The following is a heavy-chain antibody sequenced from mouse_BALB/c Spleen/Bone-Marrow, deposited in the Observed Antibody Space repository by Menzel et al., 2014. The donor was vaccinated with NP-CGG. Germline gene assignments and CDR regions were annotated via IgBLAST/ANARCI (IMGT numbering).Heavy chain of an antibody. CDR1: GYSFTGYY. Sequence: VQLQQSGPELVKPGASVKISCKASGYSFTGYYMHWVKQSHGNSLDWIGYIYPYSGVSSYNQKFKGKATLTVDKSPSTAYMELRSPTSDDSAVYYCESRGEYFDVWGAGTTVTVSS. J-gene: IGHJ1*01. CDR3: ESRGEYFDV. V-gene: IGHV1-31*01. CDR2: IYPYSGVS.